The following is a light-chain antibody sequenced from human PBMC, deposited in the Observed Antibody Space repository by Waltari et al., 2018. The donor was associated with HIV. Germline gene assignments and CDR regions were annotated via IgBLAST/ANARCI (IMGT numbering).Light chain of an antibody. CDR1: RGHSTYI. CDR3: ETCDTHTEV. CDR2: LEGSRSY. J-gene: IGLJ3*02. V-gene: IGLV4-60*03. Sequence: QPVLTQPSSASASLGSSVILTCTLDRGHSTYIITWHRQQPGTAHPYLMKLEGSRSYKRGSAVPDRFSGSGSGADLSLTVSHPQSEAEDDYYCETCDTHTEVFGGGTKLTVL.